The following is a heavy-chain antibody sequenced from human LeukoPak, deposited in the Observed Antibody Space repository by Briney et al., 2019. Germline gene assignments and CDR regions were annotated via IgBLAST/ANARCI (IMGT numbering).Heavy chain of an antibody. CDR2: ISGSGGST. V-gene: IGHV3-23*01. D-gene: IGHD4-23*01. Sequence: PGGSLRLSCEASGFTFSSCDMNWVRQAPGKGLEWVSVISGSGGSTDYADSVKGRFSISRDNSKNTLYLQMNSLRAEDTAVYYCARDDYGGKLDIRGQGTVVTVSS. CDR1: GFTFSSCD. CDR3: ARDDYGGKLDI. J-gene: IGHJ3*02.